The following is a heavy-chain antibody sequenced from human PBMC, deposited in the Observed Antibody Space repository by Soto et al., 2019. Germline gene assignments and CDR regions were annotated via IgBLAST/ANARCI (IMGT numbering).Heavy chain of an antibody. D-gene: IGHD3-3*01. V-gene: IGHV1-18*04. CDR1: GYTFTSYG. J-gene: IGHJ6*02. CDR3: ARGFGNDFWSGYYYYYYGMDV. CDR2: ISAYNGNT. Sequence: ASVKVSCKASGYTFTSYGISWVRQAPGQGLEWMGWISAYNGNTNYAQKLQGRVTMTTDTSTSTAYMELRSLRSDDTAVYYCARGFGNDFWSGYYYYYYGMDVWGQGTTVTVSS.